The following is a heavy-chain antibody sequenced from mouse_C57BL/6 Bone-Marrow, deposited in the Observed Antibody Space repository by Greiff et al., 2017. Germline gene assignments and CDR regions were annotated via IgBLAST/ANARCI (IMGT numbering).Heavy chain of an antibody. V-gene: IGHV5-17*01. CDR2: ISSASSTI. Sequence: EVKLVESGGGLVKPGGSLKLSCAASGFTFSDYGMHWVRQAPEKGLEWVAYISSASSTIYYADPVKGRFTISRDNAKNTLFLQMTSLRSEDTAVYYCERDYDYDDGAWFAYWGQGTLVTVSA. J-gene: IGHJ3*01. CDR3: ERDYDYDDGAWFAY. CDR1: GFTFSDYG. D-gene: IGHD2-4*01.